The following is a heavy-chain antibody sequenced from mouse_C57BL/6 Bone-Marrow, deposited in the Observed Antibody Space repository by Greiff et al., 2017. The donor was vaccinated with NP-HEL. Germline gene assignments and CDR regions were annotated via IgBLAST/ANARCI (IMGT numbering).Heavy chain of an antibody. CDR2: IDPSDSYT. D-gene: IGHD2-4*01. V-gene: IGHV1-69*01. CDR3: ARSDYDDWFAY. J-gene: IGHJ3*01. CDR1: GYTFTSYW. Sequence: VQLQQPGAELVMPGASVKLSCKASGYTFTSYWMHWVKQRPGQGLEWIGEIDPSDSYTNYNQKFKGKSTLTVDKSSSTAYMQLSSLTSEDSAVYYCARSDYDDWFAYWGQGTLVTVSA.